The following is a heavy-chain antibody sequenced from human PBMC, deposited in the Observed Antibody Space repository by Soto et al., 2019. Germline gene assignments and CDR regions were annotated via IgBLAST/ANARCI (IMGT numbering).Heavy chain of an antibody. J-gene: IGHJ5*02. Sequence: VGSLRLSCAASGFTFSSYAMSWVRQAPGKGLEWVSAISGSGGSTYYADSVKGRFTISRDNSKNTLYLQMNSLRAEDTAVYYCASYRRREGNWFDPWGQGTLVTVSS. CDR1: GFTFSSYA. D-gene: IGHD3-16*02. CDR3: ASYRRREGNWFDP. CDR2: ISGSGGST. V-gene: IGHV3-23*01.